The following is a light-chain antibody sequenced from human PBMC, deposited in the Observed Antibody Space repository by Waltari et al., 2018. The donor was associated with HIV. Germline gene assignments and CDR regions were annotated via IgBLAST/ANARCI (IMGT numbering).Light chain of an antibody. CDR2: TTN. CDR1: ISNIGSNT. Sequence: QSVLTQPPSASGTPGQRVTISCSGSISNIGSNTVNWYQQLPGTAPKLLIYTTNHRPAGVPDRCSGSKSGASASLAISGLQSDDEADYYCATWDDSLNGPVFGGGTKRTVL. J-gene: IGLJ3*02. V-gene: IGLV1-44*01. CDR3: ATWDDSLNGPV.